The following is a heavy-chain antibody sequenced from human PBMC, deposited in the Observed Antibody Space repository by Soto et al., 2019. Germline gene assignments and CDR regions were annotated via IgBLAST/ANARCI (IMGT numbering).Heavy chain of an antibody. D-gene: IGHD6-19*01. CDR2: ISGSGGST. CDR3: AKDIVALAGTMGMDG. Sequence: GGSLRLSCVASGFTFSSYVMSWVRQAPGKGLEWVSVISGSGGSTYYADSVKGRFTISRDNSKNTLFLQMNSLRAEDTAVYYCAKDIVALAGTMGMDGWGQGTTVTVSS. J-gene: IGHJ6*02. CDR1: GFTFSSYV. V-gene: IGHV3-23*01.